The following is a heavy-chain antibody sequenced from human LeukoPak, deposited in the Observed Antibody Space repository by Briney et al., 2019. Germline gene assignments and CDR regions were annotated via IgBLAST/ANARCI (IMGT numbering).Heavy chain of an antibody. CDR3: AKDKGYSSGWFGY. J-gene: IGHJ4*02. Sequence: GGSLRLSCAASGFTFSSYSMNWVRQAPGKGLEWVSGISWNSGSIGYADSVKGRFTISRDNAKNSLYLQMNSLRAEDTALYYCAKDKGYSSGWFGYWGQGTLVTVSS. CDR1: GFTFSSYS. V-gene: IGHV3-9*01. D-gene: IGHD6-19*01. CDR2: ISWNSGSI.